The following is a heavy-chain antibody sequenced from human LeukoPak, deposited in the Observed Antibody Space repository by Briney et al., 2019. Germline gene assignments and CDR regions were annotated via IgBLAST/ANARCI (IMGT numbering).Heavy chain of an antibody. Sequence: ASVKVSCKASGYTFTGCYMHWVRQAPGQGLEWMGWINPNSGGTNYAQKFQGRVTMTRDTSISTAYMELSRLRSDDTAVYYCAREGDWENLYVSGDAFDIWGQGTMVTVSS. V-gene: IGHV1-2*02. CDR2: INPNSGGT. J-gene: IGHJ3*02. CDR3: AREGDWENLYVSGDAFDI. D-gene: IGHD2-21*02. CDR1: GYTFTGCY.